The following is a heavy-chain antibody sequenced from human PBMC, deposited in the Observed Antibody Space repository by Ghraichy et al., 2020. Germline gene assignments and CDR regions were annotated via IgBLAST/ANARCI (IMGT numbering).Heavy chain of an antibody. D-gene: IGHD3-22*01. V-gene: IGHV3-48*04. J-gene: IGHJ3*02. CDR2: ISSSSSTI. CDR1: GFTFSSYS. Sequence: GGSLRLSCAASGFTFSSYSMNWVRQAPGKGLEWVSYISSSSSTIYYADSVKGRFTISRDNAKNSLYLQMNSLRAEDTAVYYCARDRDYYDSSGYYFAFDIWGQGTMVTVSS. CDR3: ARDRDYYDSSGYYFAFDI.